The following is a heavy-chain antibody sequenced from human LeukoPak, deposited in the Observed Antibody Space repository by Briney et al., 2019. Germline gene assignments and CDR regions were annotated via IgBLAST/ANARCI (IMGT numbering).Heavy chain of an antibody. CDR1: GGTFSSYT. J-gene: IGHJ4*02. CDR3: SRSSDCSSTSCRDY. V-gene: IGHV1-69*02. Sequence: SVKVSCKASGGTFSSYTMNWVHQAPGQGLEWMGSIITILGIANYAHKFKGRFTITTDKSTNTLYMHLNSLRAEDTAGDYFSRSSDCSSTSCRDYWGQGTLVTVSS. D-gene: IGHD2-2*01. CDR2: IITILGIA.